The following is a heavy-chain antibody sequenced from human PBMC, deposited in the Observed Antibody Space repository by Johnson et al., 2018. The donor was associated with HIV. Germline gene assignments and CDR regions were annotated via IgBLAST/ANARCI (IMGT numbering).Heavy chain of an antibody. J-gene: IGHJ3*01. CDR1: GFTFGTYW. Sequence: VQLVESGGGLVQPGGSLRLSCAASGFTFGTYWMSWVRQAPGKGLEWVTNIKEDGSENYYVVSVRGRFTISRDNAKNYLYLQMNSLRAEDTAVYYCTTVEYGSGSPLWGQGTMVTVSS. V-gene: IGHV3-7*05. D-gene: IGHD3-10*01. CDR2: IKEDGSEN. CDR3: TTVEYGSGSPL.